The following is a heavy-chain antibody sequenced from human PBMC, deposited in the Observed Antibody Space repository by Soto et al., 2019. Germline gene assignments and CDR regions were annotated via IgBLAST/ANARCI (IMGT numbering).Heavy chain of an antibody. CDR2: IIPIFGTA. J-gene: IGHJ4*02. D-gene: IGHD2-15*01. CDR1: GGTFSSYA. Sequence: QVQLVQSGAEVKKPGSSVKVSCKASGGTFSSYAISWVRQAPGQGLEWMGGIIPIFGTASYAQKFQGRGTITADESTSTAYMELSSLRSEDTAVYYCATVETVKHCSGGSCYQGDYWGQGTLVTVSS. CDR3: ATVETVKHCSGGSCYQGDY. V-gene: IGHV1-69*01.